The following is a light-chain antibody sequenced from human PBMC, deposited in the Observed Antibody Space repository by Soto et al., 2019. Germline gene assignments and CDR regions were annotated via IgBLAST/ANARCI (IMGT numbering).Light chain of an antibody. J-gene: IGKJ5*01. CDR3: QHYGSSPLT. V-gene: IGKV3-20*01. CDR2: GTS. CDR1: QSISTSQ. Sequence: SPGTLSLSLGERATLSCRASQSISTSQLAWYQQKPGQAPRLLIYGTSSRATAFPDRFSGTGSGTDFTLTISRLEPEDFAMYYCQHYGSSPLTFGQGTRLEIK.